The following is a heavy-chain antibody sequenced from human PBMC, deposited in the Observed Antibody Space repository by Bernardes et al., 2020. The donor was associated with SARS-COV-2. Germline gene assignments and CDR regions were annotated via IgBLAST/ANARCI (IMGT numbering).Heavy chain of an antibody. Sequence: GVSLSLSCAASGLHFSSYYMNWVRQAPGKALQLVSFITASTNSHQYTDSVEGGFIVSSDNAKNSLYLEMTSLRAEDTAIYYCTRTLRDNGFGSGYYDLWGRSTLVTVSS. J-gene: IGHJ2*01. CDR2: ITASTNSH. D-gene: IGHD3-10*01. CDR3: TRTLRDNGFGSGYYDL. V-gene: IGHV3-21*01. CDR1: GLHFSSYY.